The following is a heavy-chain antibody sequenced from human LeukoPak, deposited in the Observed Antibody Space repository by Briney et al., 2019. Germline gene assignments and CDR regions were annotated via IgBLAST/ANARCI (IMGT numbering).Heavy chain of an antibody. CDR3: ARAGPYYDFWSGYGRGVLYYFDY. V-gene: IGHV4-4*07. Sequence: PSETLSLTCTVSGGSISSYYWSWIRQPAGKGLEWIGRIYTSGSTNYNPSLKSRVTMSVDTSKNQFSLKLSSVTAADTAVYYCARAGPYYDFWSGYGRGVLYYFDYWGQGTLVTVSS. D-gene: IGHD3-3*01. CDR2: IYTSGST. J-gene: IGHJ4*02. CDR1: GGSISSYY.